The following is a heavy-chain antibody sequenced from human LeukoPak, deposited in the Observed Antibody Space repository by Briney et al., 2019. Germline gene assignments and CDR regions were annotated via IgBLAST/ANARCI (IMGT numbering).Heavy chain of an antibody. CDR3: ARKGITMVRGVIHYYMDV. J-gene: IGHJ6*03. V-gene: IGHV4-61*01. CDR1: GGSISSGSYY. D-gene: IGHD3-10*01. CDR2: IYYSGST. Sequence: SETLSLTCTVSGGSISSGSYYWSWIRQPPGKGLEWIGYIYYSGSTNYNPSLKSRVTISVYTSKNQFSLKLSSVTAADTAVYYCARKGITMVRGVIHYYMDVWGKGTTVTVSS.